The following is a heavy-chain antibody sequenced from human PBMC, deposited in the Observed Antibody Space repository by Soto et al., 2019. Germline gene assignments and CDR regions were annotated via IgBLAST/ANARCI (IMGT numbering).Heavy chain of an antibody. J-gene: IGHJ4*01. Sequence: SETLSLTCTVSGGSINNYYWSWIRQPPGEGLEWIGSIYYAGSSNYNPSLNSRVTISLDTSKNHFSLKLSSVTAADTAVYYCARHSWELRKTFDYWGQGTLVTVS. D-gene: IGHD1-7*01. V-gene: IGHV4-59*08. CDR2: IYYAGSS. CDR1: GGSINNYY. CDR3: ARHSWELRKTFDY.